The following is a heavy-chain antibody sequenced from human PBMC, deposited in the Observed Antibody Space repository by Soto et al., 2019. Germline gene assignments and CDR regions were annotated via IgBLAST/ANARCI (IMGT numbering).Heavy chain of an antibody. CDR1: GGSISSSSYY. CDR3: ARGGRPTQFTYFDY. V-gene: IGHV4-39*01. Sequence: SETLSLTCTVSGGSISSSSYYWGWIRQPPGKGLEWIGNIYYRGTTYYNPSLKSRVTISVDTSKNQFSLKLASVTAADTAVYYCARGGRPTQFTYFDYWGQGTLVTVSS. J-gene: IGHJ4*02. CDR2: IYYRGTT.